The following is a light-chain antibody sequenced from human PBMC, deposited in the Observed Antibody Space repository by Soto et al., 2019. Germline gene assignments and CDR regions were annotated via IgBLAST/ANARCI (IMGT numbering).Light chain of an antibody. CDR3: GTWDDSLRTVI. J-gene: IGLJ2*01. CDR2: DNN. V-gene: IGLV1-51*01. CDR1: TSNIGSNY. Sequence: QSVLTQPPSVSAAPGQKVSISCSGRTSNIGSNYVSWYQQLPGTAPKLLIYDNNERPSGIPDRFSGSKSGTSATLGIAGLQTGDEAVYFCGTWDDSLRTVIFGGGTKVTVL.